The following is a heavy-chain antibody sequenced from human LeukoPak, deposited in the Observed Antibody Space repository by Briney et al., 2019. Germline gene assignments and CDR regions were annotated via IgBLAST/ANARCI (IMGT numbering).Heavy chain of an antibody. CDR1: GGSFSSYA. V-gene: IGHV1-69*05. J-gene: IGHJ5*02. CDR3: ARVLGKYCSSTSYYYSWFDP. Sequence: GASETVSCKSSGGSFSSYAFSWVRLAPGPGLEWMGGVFPYFGTANYAQKFLGRGTITTDESTSTAYMELSSLRSEDTAVYYCARVLGKYCSSTSYYYSWFDPWGQGTLVTVSS. CDR2: VFPYFGTA. D-gene: IGHD2-2*01.